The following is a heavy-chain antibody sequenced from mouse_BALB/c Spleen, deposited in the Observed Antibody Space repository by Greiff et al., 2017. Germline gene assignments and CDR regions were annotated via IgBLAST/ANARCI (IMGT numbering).Heavy chain of an antibody. D-gene: IGHD3-1*01. CDR2: ISSGSSTI. V-gene: IGHV5-17*02. J-gene: IGHJ4*01. CDR1: GFTFSSFG. Sequence: EVHLVESGGGLVQPGGSRKLSCAASGFTFSSFGMHWVRQAPEKGLEWVAYISSGSSTIYYADTVKGRFTISRDNPKNTLFLQMTSLRSEDTAMYYCARYTRAYAMDYWGQGTSVTVSS. CDR3: ARYTRAYAMDY.